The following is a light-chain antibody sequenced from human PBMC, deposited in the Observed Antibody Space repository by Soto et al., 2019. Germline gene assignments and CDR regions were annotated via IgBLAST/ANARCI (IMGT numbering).Light chain of an antibody. CDR2: DAS. CDR1: QSVSSY. V-gene: IGKV3-11*01. J-gene: IGKJ4*01. CDR3: QQRINWPPVT. Sequence: EIVLTQSPATLSLSPGERATLSCRASQSVSSYLAWYQQKPGQAPRLLIYDASNRATGIPARFSGSGSGTDFTLTIISLEPEDVAIYYCQQRINWPPVTFGGGTKVEIK.